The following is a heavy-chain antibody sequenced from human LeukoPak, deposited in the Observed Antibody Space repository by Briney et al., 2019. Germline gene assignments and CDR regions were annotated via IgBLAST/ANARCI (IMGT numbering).Heavy chain of an antibody. J-gene: IGHJ4*02. D-gene: IGHD3-9*01. CDR2: ISWNSGSI. V-gene: IGHV3-9*03. Sequence: PGRSLRLSCAASGFTFDDYAMHWVRQAPGKGLEWVSGISWNSGSIGYADSVKGRFTISRDNAKNSLYLQMNSLRAEDMALYYCAKGASDILTGCYWIDYWGQGTLVTVSS. CDR1: GFTFDDYA. CDR3: AKGASDILTGCYWIDY.